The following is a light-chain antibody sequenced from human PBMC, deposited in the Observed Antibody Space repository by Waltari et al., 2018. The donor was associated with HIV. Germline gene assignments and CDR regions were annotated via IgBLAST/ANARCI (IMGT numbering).Light chain of an antibody. CDR1: SSDIGAYDF. V-gene: IGLV2-8*01. CDR3: SSFGDSLRVL. CDR2: EVT. Sequence: QSALTQPPSASCSLGQSVTISCTGPSSDIGAYDFVSWFQQHPHRAPKLLLYEVTRRPSTVSDRFSGSRSGNTAFLTVAGLQPDDEATYFCSSFGDSLRVLFGGGTNVTVL. J-gene: IGLJ3*02.